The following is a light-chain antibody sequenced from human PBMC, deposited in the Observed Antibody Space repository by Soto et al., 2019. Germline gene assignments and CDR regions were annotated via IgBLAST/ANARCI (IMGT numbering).Light chain of an antibody. CDR3: QHRSNWHGLT. CDR1: QGVSSF. V-gene: IGKV3D-11*01. J-gene: IGKJ4*01. Sequence: EIVLTQSPATLSLSPGERATLSCRASQGVSSFLAWCQRKPGQAPRLLIYDAPNRATGIPARFSGSAPGTYFTLTISSLEPEDFALYYCQHRSNWHGLTVGGGTKVEIK. CDR2: DAP.